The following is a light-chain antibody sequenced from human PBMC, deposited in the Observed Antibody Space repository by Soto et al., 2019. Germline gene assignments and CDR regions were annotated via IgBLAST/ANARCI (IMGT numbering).Light chain of an antibody. Sequence: DIQMTQSPSTLSASVGDRVTITCRASQSINTWLAWYQLKPGRAPKLLIYKASTLESGVPSRFSGSGSGTEFTLTISSLQPDDLATYYCQQYQTYSQFGQGTKVEIK. V-gene: IGKV1-5*03. J-gene: IGKJ1*01. CDR1: QSINTW. CDR2: KAS. CDR3: QQYQTYSQ.